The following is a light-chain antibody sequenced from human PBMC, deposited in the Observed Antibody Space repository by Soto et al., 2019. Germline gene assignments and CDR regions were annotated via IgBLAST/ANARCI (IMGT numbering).Light chain of an antibody. Sequence: SYELTQPLSVSVALGQTARITCGGNNIGSKNVHWYQQKPGQAPVLVIYRDSNRPSGIPERFSGSNSGNTATLTISRAQAGDEDDYYCQVWDSSTARVFGGGTKLTV. V-gene: IGLV3-9*01. CDR2: RDS. J-gene: IGLJ3*02. CDR3: QVWDSSTARV. CDR1: NIGSKN.